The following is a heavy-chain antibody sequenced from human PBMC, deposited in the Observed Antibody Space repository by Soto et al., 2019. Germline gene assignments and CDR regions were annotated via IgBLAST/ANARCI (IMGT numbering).Heavy chain of an antibody. Sequence: QVQLQESGPGLVKPSETLSLTCTVSGGSISSYYWSWIRQPPGKGLEWIGHMYYSGGTSFNPSLMSRVTISVDSSKNQISLNLTSVTAAETAVYYCARPRSRWGYRYGYFDHWGQGSLVSVSS. V-gene: IGHV4-59*08. CDR1: GGSISSYY. D-gene: IGHD5-18*01. CDR2: MYYSGGT. CDR3: ARPRSRWGYRYGYFDH. J-gene: IGHJ4*02.